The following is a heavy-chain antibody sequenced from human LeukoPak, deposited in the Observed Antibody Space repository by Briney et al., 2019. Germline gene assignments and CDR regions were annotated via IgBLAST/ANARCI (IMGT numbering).Heavy chain of an antibody. CDR2: INPDSGAT. J-gene: IGHJ4*02. V-gene: IGHV1-2*02. CDR1: GYTFTSYG. Sequence: GASVKVSCKASGYTFTSYGISWVRQAPGQGLEWMGWINPDSGATNYAQKFQGRVTMTRDTSINTADMELRSLRSDDTAVYYCARTIMVRGAKIDYWGQGTLVTVSS. D-gene: IGHD3-10*01. CDR3: ARTIMVRGAKIDY.